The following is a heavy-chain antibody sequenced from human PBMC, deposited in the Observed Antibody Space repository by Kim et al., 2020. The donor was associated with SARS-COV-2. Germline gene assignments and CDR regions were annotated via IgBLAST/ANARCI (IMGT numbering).Heavy chain of an antibody. CDR1: GFTFSSYA. Sequence: GGSLRLSCAASGFTFSSYAMNWVRQAPGKGLEWVSVISGSGGSKYYADSVKGRFTISRDNSKNTLYLQMNSLRAEDTAVYYCAKDGYSSAWYRPWFDYWGQGTLVTVSS. J-gene: IGHJ4*02. V-gene: IGHV3-23*01. CDR2: ISGSGGSK. CDR3: AKDGYSSAWYRPWFDY. D-gene: IGHD6-19*01.